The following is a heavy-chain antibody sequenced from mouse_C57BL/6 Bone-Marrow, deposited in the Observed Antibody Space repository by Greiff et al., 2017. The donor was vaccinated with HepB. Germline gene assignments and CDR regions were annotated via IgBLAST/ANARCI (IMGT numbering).Heavy chain of an antibody. CDR3: ARSLITAVVEGY. CDR2: IYPRSGNT. CDR1: GYTFTSYG. D-gene: IGHD1-1*01. Sequence: QVQLQQSGAELARPGASVKLSCKASGYTFTSYGISWVKQRTGQGLEWIGEIYPRSGNTYYNEKFKGKATLTADNSSSTAYMELRSLTSEDSAVYFCARSLITAVVEGYWGQGTTLTVSS. V-gene: IGHV1-81*01. J-gene: IGHJ2*01.